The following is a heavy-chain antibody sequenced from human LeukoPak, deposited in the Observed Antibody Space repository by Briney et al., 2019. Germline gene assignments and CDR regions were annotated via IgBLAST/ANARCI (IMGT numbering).Heavy chain of an antibody. CDR1: TGSLSGYY. J-gene: IGHJ4*02. D-gene: IGHD4/OR15-4a*01. CDR3: CAEYEYGDHDY. Sequence: SETLSLTSAVYTGSLSGYYWRWVRQPPGKGLEWIGEINHSGSTNYNPSLKSRVTISVDSPKSQFSLVSQPMTAANAAVYYCCAEYEYGDHDYWGQGTLVSVSS. CDR2: INHSGST. V-gene: IGHV4-34*03.